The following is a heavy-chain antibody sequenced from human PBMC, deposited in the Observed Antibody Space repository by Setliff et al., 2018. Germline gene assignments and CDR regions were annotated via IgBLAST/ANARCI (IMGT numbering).Heavy chain of an antibody. CDR3: ARWTTAFDY. J-gene: IGHJ4*02. Sequence: GGSLRLSCAASGFTFSYYAMHWVRQAPGKGLEWVAVMSFDGKNNYYADSVKGRFTISRDNSKNTLYLQMSSLKPEDTAVYYCARWTTAFDYWGQGTLVTVS. D-gene: IGHD4-17*01. V-gene: IGHV3-30*03. CDR1: GFTFSYYA. CDR2: MSFDGKNN.